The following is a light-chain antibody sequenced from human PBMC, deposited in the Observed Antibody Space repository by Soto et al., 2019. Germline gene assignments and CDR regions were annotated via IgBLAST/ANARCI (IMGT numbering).Light chain of an antibody. CDR3: SSYTSSSTYV. CDR1: SSDVGGYNY. CDR2: DVS. J-gene: IGLJ1*01. Sequence: QSDLNRAASGYGSPGQAIPISSTGTSSDVGGYNYVSWYQQHPGKTPKLMICDVSNRPSGVSNRFSGSKSGNTASLTISGLQAEDEAEYYCSSYTSSSTYVFRTGTKVTVL. V-gene: IGLV2-14*03.